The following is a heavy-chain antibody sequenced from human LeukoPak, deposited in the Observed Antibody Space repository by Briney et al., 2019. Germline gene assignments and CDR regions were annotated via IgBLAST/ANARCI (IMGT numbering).Heavy chain of an antibody. CDR1: GFTFSSYG. CDR3: AKNPAKMQLCYFDY. V-gene: IGHV3-30*02. D-gene: IGHD3-16*01. J-gene: IGHJ4*02. Sequence: GGSLRLSCAASGFTFSSYGMHWVRQAPGKGLEWVSFIRYDGSNKYYADSVKGRFTISRDNSKNTLYLQMNSLRAEDTAVYYCAKNPAKMQLCYFDYWGQGTLVTVSS. CDR2: IRYDGSNK.